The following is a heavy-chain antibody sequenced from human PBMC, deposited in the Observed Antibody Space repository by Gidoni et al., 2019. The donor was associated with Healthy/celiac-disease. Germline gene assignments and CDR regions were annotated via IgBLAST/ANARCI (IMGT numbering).Heavy chain of an antibody. V-gene: IGHV4-34*01. CDR3: ARGRRSYSSGWTVDY. D-gene: IGHD6-19*01. Sequence: QVQLQQWGAGLLKPSETPSPTCAVYGGSFSGYYWSWIRQPPGKGLEWIGEINHSGSTNYNPSLKSRVTISVDTSKNQFSLKLSSVTAADTAVYYCARGRRSYSSGWTVDYWGQGTLVTVSS. CDR1: GGSFSGYY. CDR2: INHSGST. J-gene: IGHJ4*02.